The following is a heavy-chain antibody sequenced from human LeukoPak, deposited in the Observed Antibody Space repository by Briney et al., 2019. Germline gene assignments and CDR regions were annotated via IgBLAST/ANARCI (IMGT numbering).Heavy chain of an antibody. D-gene: IGHD3-3*01. CDR1: GGSISSYY. J-gene: IGHJ4*02. CDR2: IYYSGST. Sequence: PSETLSLTCTVSGGSISSYYWSWLRQPPAKGLEWIGYIYYSGSTNYNPSLKSRVTISVDTSKNQFSLKLSSVTAADTAVYYCARDDGFLEAFDYWGQGTLVTVSS. V-gene: IGHV4-59*01. CDR3: ARDDGFLEAFDY.